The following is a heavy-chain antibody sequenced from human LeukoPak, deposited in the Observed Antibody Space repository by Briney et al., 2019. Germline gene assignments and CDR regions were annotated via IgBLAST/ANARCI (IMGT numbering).Heavy chain of an antibody. V-gene: IGHV1-2*02. CDR3: ARGGVYDILTGHDDFDI. CDR2: INPNSCGT. CDR1: GYTFTGYY. J-gene: IGHJ3*02. Sequence: ASVKVSCKASGYTFTGYYMHWVRQAPGQGLEWMGWINPNSCGTNYAQKFQGRVTMTSDTSISTAYMELSRLRSDDTAVYYCARGGVYDILTGHDDFDIWGQGTMVTVSS. D-gene: IGHD3-9*01.